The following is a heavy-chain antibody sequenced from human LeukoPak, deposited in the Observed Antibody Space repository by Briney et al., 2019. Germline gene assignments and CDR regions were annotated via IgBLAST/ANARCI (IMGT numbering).Heavy chain of an antibody. Sequence: GASVKVSCKASGYTFTSHGISWVRQAPGQGLEWMGWISAYNGNTNYAQKLHGRVTMTTDTSTSTAYMELRSLRSDDTVVYYCARNYYDSSGYFRWGFDAFDIWGQGTMVTVSS. CDR1: GYTFTSHG. V-gene: IGHV1-18*01. D-gene: IGHD3-22*01. J-gene: IGHJ3*02. CDR2: ISAYNGNT. CDR3: ARNYYDSSGYFRWGFDAFDI.